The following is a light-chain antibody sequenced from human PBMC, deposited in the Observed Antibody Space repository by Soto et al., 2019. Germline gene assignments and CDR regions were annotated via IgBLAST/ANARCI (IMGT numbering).Light chain of an antibody. J-gene: IGKJ1*01. CDR3: QQYNSYPWT. V-gene: IGKV3-11*01. Sequence: EIGLTQSPATLSLSPGERATLSCRASQYITIYLAWYQQKPGQAPRLLIYDASNRATGIPARFSGSGSGTEFTLTISSLQPDDFATYYCQQYNSYPWTFGQGTKVDI. CDR1: QYITIY. CDR2: DAS.